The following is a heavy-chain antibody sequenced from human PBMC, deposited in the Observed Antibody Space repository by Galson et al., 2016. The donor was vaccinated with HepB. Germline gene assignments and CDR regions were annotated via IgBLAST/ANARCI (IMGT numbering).Heavy chain of an antibody. CDR1: GFSFSRYA. Sequence: SLRLSCAASGFSFSRYAMSWVCQAPGKGLDWVSGISGSGGSTHYADSVKGRFTISRDNSKNTLYLQMNSLRVEDTAVYYCAKDYVWGSYLLTHFDSWGQGTLVTVSS. V-gene: IGHV3-23*01. D-gene: IGHD3-16*02. J-gene: IGHJ4*02. CDR2: ISGSGGST. CDR3: AKDYVWGSYLLTHFDS.